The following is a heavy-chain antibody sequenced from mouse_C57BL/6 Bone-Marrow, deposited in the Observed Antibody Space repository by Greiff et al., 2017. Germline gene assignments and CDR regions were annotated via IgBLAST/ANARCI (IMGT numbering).Heavy chain of an antibody. D-gene: IGHD1-1*01. CDR3: ARYYGSIEAFYWYFDV. CDR2: ILPGSGST. CDR1: GYTFTGYW. J-gene: IGHJ1*03. Sequence: QVQLQQSGAELMKPGASVKLSCKATGYTFTGYWIEWVKQRPGHGLEWIGEILPGSGSTNYNEKFKGKATFTADTSSNTAYMQLSSLPTEDSAIYYCARYYGSIEAFYWYFDVWGTGTTVTVSS. V-gene: IGHV1-9*01.